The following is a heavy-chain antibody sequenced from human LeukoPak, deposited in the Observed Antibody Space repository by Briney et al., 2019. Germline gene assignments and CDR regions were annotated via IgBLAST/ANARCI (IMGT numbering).Heavy chain of an antibody. CDR3: ATIGTGDYRDDS. CDR1: GFTFSSYE. J-gene: IGHJ5*01. D-gene: IGHD3/OR15-3a*01. V-gene: IGHV3-48*03. CDR2: ISSSGSTI. Sequence: PGGSLRLSCAASGFTFSSYEMNWVRQAPGKGLEWVSYISSSGSTIYYADSVKGRFTISRDNSKNTLYLQMNSLRAEDTALYYCATIGTGDYRDDSWGQGTLVTVSS.